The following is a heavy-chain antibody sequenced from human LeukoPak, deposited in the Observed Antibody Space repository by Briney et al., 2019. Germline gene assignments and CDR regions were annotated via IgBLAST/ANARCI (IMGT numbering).Heavy chain of an antibody. D-gene: IGHD1-14*01. CDR3: ASGITAEESVAIDY. J-gene: IGHJ4*02. V-gene: IGHV3-74*03. CDR2: INSDGGIT. Sequence: PGGSLRLSCAVSGFTFSIHWMYWVRQAPGKGLVFVSRINSDGGITKYADSVKGRFTIAGDNAKNMLYLEMNSLRVDDTAVYYCASGITAEESVAIDYWGQGTVVTVSS. CDR1: GFTFSIHW.